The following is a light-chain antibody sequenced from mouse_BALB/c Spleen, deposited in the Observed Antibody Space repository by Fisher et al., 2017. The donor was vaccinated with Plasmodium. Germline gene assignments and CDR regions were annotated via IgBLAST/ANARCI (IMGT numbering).Light chain of an antibody. CDR2: KVS. J-gene: IGKJ5*01. V-gene: IGKV1-110*01. Sequence: DIVLTQSPLSLPVSLGDQASISCRSSQSLVHSNGNTYLHWYLQKPGQSPKLLIYKVSNRFSGVPARFSGSGSGTDFTLKIRRVEAEDLGVYFCPQSAHIPLTFGAGAKLELK. CDR1: QSLVHSNGNTY. CDR3: PQSAHIPLT.